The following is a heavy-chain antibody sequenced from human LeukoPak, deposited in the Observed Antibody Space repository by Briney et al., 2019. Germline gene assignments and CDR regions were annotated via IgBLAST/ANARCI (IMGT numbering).Heavy chain of an antibody. Sequence: GFALSLSCAACGCSFHNYGMHWLRQAPAKGLEWVTLISYDGANKYYADSVKGRFTISRDNSTNTLYVQMNSLRAEDTALYYCAKGENHTAFDIWGQGTMVTVSS. CDR1: GCSFHNYG. V-gene: IGHV3-30*18. D-gene: IGHD1-14*01. CDR3: AKGENHTAFDI. CDR2: ISYDGANK. J-gene: IGHJ3*02.